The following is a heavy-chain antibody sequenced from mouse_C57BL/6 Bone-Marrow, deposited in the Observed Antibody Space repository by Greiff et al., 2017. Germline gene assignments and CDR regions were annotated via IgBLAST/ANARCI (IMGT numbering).Heavy chain of an antibody. V-gene: IGHV5-15*01. D-gene: IGHD2-4*01. CDR1: GFTFSDYG. CDR3: ARYYDYDLAWFAY. CDR2: ISNLAYSI. Sequence: DVQLQESGGGLVQPGGSLKLSCAASGFTFSDYGMAWVRQAPRKGPAWVAFISNLAYSIYSADTVTGRFTISRENAKNTLYLEMSSLRSEDTAMYYCARYYDYDLAWFAYWGQGTLVTVSA. J-gene: IGHJ3*01.